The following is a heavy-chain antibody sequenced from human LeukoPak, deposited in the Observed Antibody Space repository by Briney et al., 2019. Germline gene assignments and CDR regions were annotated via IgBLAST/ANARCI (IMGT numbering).Heavy chain of an antibody. CDR2: INHSGST. V-gene: IGHV4-39*07. CDR1: GGSISSSSYY. CDR3: ARLGYCSSTSCSDDY. Sequence: SETLSLTCTVSGGSISSSSYYWSWIRQPPGKGLEWIGEINHSGSTNYNPSLKSRVTISVDTSKNQFSLKLSSVTAADTAVYYCARLGYCSSTSCSDDYWGQGTLVTVSS. J-gene: IGHJ4*02. D-gene: IGHD2-2*01.